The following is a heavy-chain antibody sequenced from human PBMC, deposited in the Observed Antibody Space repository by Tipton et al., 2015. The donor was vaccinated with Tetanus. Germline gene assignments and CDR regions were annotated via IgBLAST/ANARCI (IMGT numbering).Heavy chain of an antibody. V-gene: IGHV3-11*01. J-gene: IGHJ6*02. Sequence: SLRLSCTASGFTFSDFYMTWVRQPPGKGLEWVSYISRRSDDIYYADSVKGRFTISRDNTKNSLLLQMNDLRAEDTAVYYCARGYSYPQYDFYAMDVWGQGTTVTFS. CDR3: ARGYSYPQYDFYAMDV. D-gene: IGHD5-12*01. CDR1: GFTFSDFY. CDR2: ISRRSDDI.